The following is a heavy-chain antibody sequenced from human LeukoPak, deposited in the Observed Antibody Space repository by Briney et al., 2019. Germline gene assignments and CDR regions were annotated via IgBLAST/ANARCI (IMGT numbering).Heavy chain of an antibody. Sequence: SETLSLTCAVYGGSFSGYYWSWIRQPPGKGLEWIGEINHSGSTNYNPSLKSRVTMSVDTSKNQFSPKLSSVTAADTAVYYCARGSPGGYYYDSSGYFDYWGQGTLVTVSS. CDR2: INHSGST. J-gene: IGHJ4*02. CDR3: ARGSPGGYYYDSSGYFDY. CDR1: GGSFSGYY. V-gene: IGHV4-34*01. D-gene: IGHD3-22*01.